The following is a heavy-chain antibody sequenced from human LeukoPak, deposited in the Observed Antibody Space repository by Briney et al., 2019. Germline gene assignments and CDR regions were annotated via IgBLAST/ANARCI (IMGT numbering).Heavy chain of an antibody. V-gene: IGHV4-39*01. D-gene: IGHD6-13*01. CDR3: ARHPVSRIAPPDY. Sequence: GSLRLSCAASGFTFSNYAMSWIRQPPGKGLEWIGNIYYSGSTYYNPSLKSRVTISVDTSKNQFSLKLSSVTAADTAVYYCARHPVSRIAPPDYWGQGTLVTVSS. CDR1: GFTFSNYA. J-gene: IGHJ4*02. CDR2: IYYSGST.